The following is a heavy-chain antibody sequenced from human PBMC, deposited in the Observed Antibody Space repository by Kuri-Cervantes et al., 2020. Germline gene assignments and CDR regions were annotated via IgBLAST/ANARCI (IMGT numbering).Heavy chain of an antibody. Sequence: GESLKISCAASGFTVSSNYMSWVRQAPGKGLEWVSVIYSGGSTYYADSVKGRFTISRDNSKNTLYLQMNSLRAEDTAVYYCARVYSSGPFDYWGQGTLVTGSS. V-gene: IGHV3-66*02. CDR3: ARVYSSGPFDY. CDR1: GFTVSSNY. D-gene: IGHD3-22*01. CDR2: IYSGGST. J-gene: IGHJ4*02.